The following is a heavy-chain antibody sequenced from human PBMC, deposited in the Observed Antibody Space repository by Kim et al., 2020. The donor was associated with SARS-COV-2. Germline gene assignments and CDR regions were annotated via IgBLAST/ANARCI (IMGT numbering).Heavy chain of an antibody. CDR2: MNPNSGNT. CDR3: ASSVSGSYYTAYYYYGMDV. V-gene: IGHV1-8*01. CDR1: GYTFTSYD. D-gene: IGHD3-10*01. J-gene: IGHJ6*02. Sequence: ASVKVSCKASGYTFTSYDINWVRQATGQGLEWMGWMNPNSGNTGYAQKFQGRVTMTRNTSISTAYMELSSLRSEDTAVYYCASSVSGSYYTAYYYYGMDVWGQGTTVTVSS.